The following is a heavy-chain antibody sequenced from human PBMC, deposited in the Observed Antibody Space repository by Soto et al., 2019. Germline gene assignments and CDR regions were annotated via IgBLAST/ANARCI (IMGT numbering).Heavy chain of an antibody. CDR1: GGSISSGGYY. CDR2: IYYSGST. CDR3: AREGCSSTSCPTNNYYYYMDV. Sequence: PSETLSLTCTVSGGSISSGGYYWSWIRQHPGKGLEWIGYIYYSGSTYYNPSLKSRVTISVDTSKNQFSLKLSSVTAADTAVYYCAREGCSSTSCPTNNYYYYMDVWGKGTTVTVSS. J-gene: IGHJ6*03. D-gene: IGHD2-2*01. V-gene: IGHV4-31*03.